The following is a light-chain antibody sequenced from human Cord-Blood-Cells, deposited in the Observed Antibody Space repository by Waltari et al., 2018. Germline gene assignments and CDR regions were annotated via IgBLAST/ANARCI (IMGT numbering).Light chain of an antibody. CDR2: EVS. Sequence: QSALTQPASVSVSPGQSITISCTGTSSDVGGYQYVSWYQQHPGKAPKLMIYEVSNRPSGVSNRFSGSKSGNTASLTISGLQAEDEADYYCSSYTSSSTLVFGTGTKVTVL. V-gene: IGLV2-14*01. CDR3: SSYTSSSTLV. CDR1: SSDVGGYQY. J-gene: IGLJ1*01.